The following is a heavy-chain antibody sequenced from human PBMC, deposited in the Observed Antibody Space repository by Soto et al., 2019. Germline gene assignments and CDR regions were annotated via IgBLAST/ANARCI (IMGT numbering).Heavy chain of an antibody. J-gene: IGHJ4*02. D-gene: IGHD1-26*01. V-gene: IGHV3-23*01. Sequence: DVQLLDSGGGLVQPGRSLRLSCAASGFTFSNYAMSWVRQAPGKGLEWVSTIRASGVTTFYADSARGRFTISRDNSKNTLSLQMNSLPADATAIYYCAKGAIGRLDYWGQGTLVNVSS. CDR1: GFTFSNYA. CDR3: AKGAIGRLDY. CDR2: IRASGVTT.